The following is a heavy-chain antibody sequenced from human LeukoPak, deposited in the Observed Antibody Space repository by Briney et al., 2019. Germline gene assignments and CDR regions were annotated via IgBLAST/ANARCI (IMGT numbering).Heavy chain of an antibody. J-gene: IGHJ6*02. V-gene: IGHV1-18*01. CDR3: ASTSTSSSWYGDYYYGMDV. D-gene: IGHD6-13*01. CDR1: GYTFTSYG. Sequence: ASVKVSCKASGYTFTSYGISWVRQAPGQGLEWMGWISAYNGNTNYAQKLQGRVTMTTDTSTSTAYMELRSLRSDDTAVYCCASTSTSSSWYGDYYYGMDVWGQGPTVTVSS. CDR2: ISAYNGNT.